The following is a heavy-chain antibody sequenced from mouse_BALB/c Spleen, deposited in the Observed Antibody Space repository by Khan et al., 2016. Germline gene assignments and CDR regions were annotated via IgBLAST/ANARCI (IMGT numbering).Heavy chain of an antibody. Sequence: EVKLLESGPGLVKPSQSLSLTCTATGYSITSDYAWNWIRQLAGNKLEWVGYISYSGSTSYNPSLKGRIPITRATSKNQFFLHLSSVTTEESATYCCAIWLRLGNWYAYWGQGTLVTVSA. J-gene: IGHJ3*01. V-gene: IGHV3-2*02. CDR3: AIWLRLGNWYAY. D-gene: IGHD2-2*01. CDR2: ISYSGST. CDR1: GYSITSDYA.